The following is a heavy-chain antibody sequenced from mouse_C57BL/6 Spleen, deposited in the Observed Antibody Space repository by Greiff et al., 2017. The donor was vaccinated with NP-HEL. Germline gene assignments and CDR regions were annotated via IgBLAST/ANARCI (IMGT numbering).Heavy chain of an antibody. D-gene: IGHD2-5*01. CDR1: GYAFSSYW. V-gene: IGHV1-80*01. CDR2: IYPGDGDT. Sequence: VQLQESGAELVKPGASVKISCKASGYAFSSYWMNWVKQRPGKGLEWIGQIYPGDGDTNYNGKFKGKATLTADKSSSTAYMQLSSLTSEDSAVYFCASMSNYGFYYFDYWGQGTTLTVSS. CDR3: ASMSNYGFYYFDY. J-gene: IGHJ2*01.